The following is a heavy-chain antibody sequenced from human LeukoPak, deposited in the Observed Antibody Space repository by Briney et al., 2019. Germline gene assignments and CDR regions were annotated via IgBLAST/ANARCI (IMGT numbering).Heavy chain of an antibody. Sequence: GGSLRLSCAASEFTVSSNYMNWVRQAPAKGLEWVSVIYSGGSTYYADSAQGRFTISSDNSKNTLYLQMNSLRAEDTAVYYCARGSRYYSDSSGYYYFEYWGQGTLVTVSS. CDR3: ARGSRYYSDSSGYYYFEY. CDR2: IYSGGST. D-gene: IGHD3-22*01. V-gene: IGHV3-53*01. CDR1: EFTVSSNY. J-gene: IGHJ4*02.